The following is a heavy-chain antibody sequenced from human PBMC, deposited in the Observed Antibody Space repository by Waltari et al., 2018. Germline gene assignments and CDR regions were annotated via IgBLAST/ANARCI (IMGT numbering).Heavy chain of an antibody. D-gene: IGHD3-22*01. CDR1: GGSISSSNYY. CDR2: IYYSGSS. V-gene: IGHV4-39*01. CDR3: ARSGYYDSSGYYCWFDP. Sequence: QLQLQESGPGLVKPSETLSLTCTVSGGSISSSNYYWGWIRQPPGKGLEWIGSIYYSGSSYYNPPLSVRLTISVDTSRNQFYLTLDSVTAADTAVHYCARSGYYDSSGYYCWFDPWGQGTLVTVSS. J-gene: IGHJ5*02.